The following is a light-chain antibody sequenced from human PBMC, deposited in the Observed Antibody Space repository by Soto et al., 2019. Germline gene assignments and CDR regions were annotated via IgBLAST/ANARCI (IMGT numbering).Light chain of an antibody. CDR1: QDISNY. J-gene: IGKJ2*01. V-gene: IGKV1-33*01. CDR2: DES. CDR3: QQYDNLPYT. Sequence: DIQMTQSPASLSASAGDRVTITCQARQDISNYLNWYQQKTGKTPKLLIYDESNLETGVPSRFSGSGSGTDFTLTISSLQPEDIATYYCQQYDNLPYTLGQGTKLDIK.